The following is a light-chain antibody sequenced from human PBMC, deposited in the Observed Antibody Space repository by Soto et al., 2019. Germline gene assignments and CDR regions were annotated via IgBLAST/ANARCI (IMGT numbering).Light chain of an antibody. J-gene: IGLJ1*01. CDR3: NSYTSRYTLV. Sequence: QSALTQPASVSGSPGQSITISCTGTSSDVGGYNYVSWYQHHPGKAPKLLIYEVHKRPSEVSNRFSGSKSGNTASLTISGLQPEDEADYYCNSYTSRYTLVLGTGTKVTVL. CDR1: SSDVGGYNY. CDR2: EVH. V-gene: IGLV2-14*01.